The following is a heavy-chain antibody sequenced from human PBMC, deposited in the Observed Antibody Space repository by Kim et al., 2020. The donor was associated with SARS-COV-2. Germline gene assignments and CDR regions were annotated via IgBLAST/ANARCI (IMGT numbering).Heavy chain of an antibody. V-gene: IGHV4-39*01. Sequence: SIISRHTISVDTSKNQYSLKLTSVTAADTAVYYCARRLQYYYDSSGSPFDYWGQGTLVTVSS. D-gene: IGHD3-22*01. J-gene: IGHJ4*02. CDR3: ARRLQYYYDSSGSPFDY.